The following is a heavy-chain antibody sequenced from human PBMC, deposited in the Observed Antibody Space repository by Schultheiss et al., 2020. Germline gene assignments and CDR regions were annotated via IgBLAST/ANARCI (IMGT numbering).Heavy chain of an antibody. V-gene: IGHV3-23*01. CDR3: TTRSTVTNY. CDR1: GFTFDDYG. Sequence: GGSLRLSCAASGFTFDDYGMSWVRQAPGKGLEWVSAISGSGDRTYYADSVKGRFTISGDNAKNTLYLQMNSLKTEDTAVYYCTTRSTVTNYWGQGTLVTVYS. J-gene: IGHJ4*02. CDR2: ISGSGDRT. D-gene: IGHD4-17*01.